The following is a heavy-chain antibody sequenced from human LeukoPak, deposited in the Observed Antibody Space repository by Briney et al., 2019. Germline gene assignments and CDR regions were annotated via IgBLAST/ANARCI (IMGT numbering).Heavy chain of an antibody. J-gene: IGHJ6*03. CDR3: ARFPGGAEYRHYYYMDV. CDR1: GGSFSGYY. Sequence: PSETLSLTCAVYGGSFSGYYWSWIRQPPGKGLECIAYIYYSDSTNYKPSLKSRVTVSVDTSKNQSSLKLSSVTAADTAVYYCARFPGGAEYRHYYYMDVWGTGTTVTVSS. D-gene: IGHD1-14*01. CDR2: IYYSDST. V-gene: IGHV4-34*11.